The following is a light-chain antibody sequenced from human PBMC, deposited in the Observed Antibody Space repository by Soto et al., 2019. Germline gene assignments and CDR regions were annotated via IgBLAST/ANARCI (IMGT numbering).Light chain of an antibody. V-gene: IGKV3-15*01. CDR3: QQYNNYWT. Sequence: EVVLTQLPGTRSRSQGERATLSCRASHSVSNNYLAWSQQTPGQAPRLLIYGASTRDTGITARFSGSGSGTEFTLTISSLQPDDFATYYCQQYNNYWTFGQGTKVDI. J-gene: IGKJ1*01. CDR2: GAS. CDR1: HSVSNN.